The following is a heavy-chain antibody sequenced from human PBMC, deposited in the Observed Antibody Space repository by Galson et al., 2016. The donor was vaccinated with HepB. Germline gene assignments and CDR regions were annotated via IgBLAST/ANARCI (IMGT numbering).Heavy chain of an antibody. Sequence: SLRLSCAASGFNFSYYAMSWVRQAPGKGLEWVSAISTSGGSAYYAAPVKGRFTISRDNSNDTMYLQMNSLRAEDTAVYYCAKGGGGWPFDYWGQGTPVTVSS. V-gene: IGHV3-23*01. D-gene: IGHD6-19*01. CDR3: AKGGGGWPFDY. CDR2: ISTSGGSA. J-gene: IGHJ4*02. CDR1: GFNFSYYA.